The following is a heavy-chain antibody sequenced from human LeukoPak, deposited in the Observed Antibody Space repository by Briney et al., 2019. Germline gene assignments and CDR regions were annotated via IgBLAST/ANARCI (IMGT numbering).Heavy chain of an antibody. CDR1: RFTFSSYA. CDR3: AKDPTVDAFDI. D-gene: IGHD4-11*01. V-gene: IGHV3-23*01. Sequence: GGSLRLSCAASRFTFSSYAMSWVRQAPGKGLEWVSAISGSGGSTYYADSVKGRFAISRDNSKNTLYLQMNSLRVEDTAVYYCAKDPTVDAFDIWGQGTMVTVSS. J-gene: IGHJ3*02. CDR2: ISGSGGST.